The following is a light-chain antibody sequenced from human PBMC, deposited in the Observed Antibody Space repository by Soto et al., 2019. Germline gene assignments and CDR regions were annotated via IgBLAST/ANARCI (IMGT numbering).Light chain of an antibody. V-gene: IGKV4-1*01. Sequence: DIVMTQSPDSLAVSLGERATINCKSSQSVLYSSNNKNYLAWYQQKTGQPPKLLIYWASTRKSGVPDRFSGKGSGTDFTLTISSLQAENVAVYYCQQYYSTPWTFGQGTKVEIK. CDR3: QQYYSTPWT. J-gene: IGKJ1*01. CDR2: WAS. CDR1: QSVLYSSNNKNY.